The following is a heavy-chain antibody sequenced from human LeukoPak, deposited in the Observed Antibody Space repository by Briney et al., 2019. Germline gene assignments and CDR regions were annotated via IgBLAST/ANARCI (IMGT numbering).Heavy chain of an antibody. CDR1: GYTFTSYD. CDR2: MNPNSGNT. J-gene: IGHJ3*02. Sequence: ASVKVSCKASGYTFTSYDINWVRQATGQGLEWMGWMNPNSGNTGYAQKFQGRVTMTRNNSISTAYMELTSLSSEDTAVYYCARGIRCSTPSCSVTGLFYTFDMWGEGTMVTVSS. CDR3: ARGIRCSTPSCSVTGLFYTFDM. D-gene: IGHD2-2*01. V-gene: IGHV1-8*01.